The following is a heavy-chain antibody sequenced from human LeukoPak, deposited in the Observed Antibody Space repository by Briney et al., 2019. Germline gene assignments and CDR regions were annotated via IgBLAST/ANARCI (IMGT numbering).Heavy chain of an antibody. J-gene: IGHJ6*03. D-gene: IGHD1-26*01. CDR2: IYYSGST. Sequence: PSETLSLTCTVSGGSISSYYWSWIRQPPGKGLEWIGYIYYSGSTNYNPSPKSRVTISVDTSKNQFSLKLSSVTAADTAVYYCARYIVGATTGYYYYYMDVWGKGTTVTVSS. CDR1: GGSISSYY. V-gene: IGHV4-59*01. CDR3: ARYIVGATTGYYYYYMDV.